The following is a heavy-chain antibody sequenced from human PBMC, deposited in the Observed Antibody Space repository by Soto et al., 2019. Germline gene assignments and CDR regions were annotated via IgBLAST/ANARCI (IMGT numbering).Heavy chain of an antibody. CDR2: IFWNDEK. D-gene: IGHD1-1*01. CDR1: GFSLTTSGEA. CDR3: PHPTPRSSVTRMEIKSHCDP. J-gene: IGHJ5*02. V-gene: IGHV2-5*01. Sequence: QITLKESGPTVVKPTQSLTLTCTFSGFSLTTSGEAVGWVRQPPGKAMEWLALIFWNDEKRDSPSLKNRLTITGDTSKNQVALTSTAVSPVDTATHYSPHPTPRSSVTRMEIKSHCDPWGQGTLVTFSS.